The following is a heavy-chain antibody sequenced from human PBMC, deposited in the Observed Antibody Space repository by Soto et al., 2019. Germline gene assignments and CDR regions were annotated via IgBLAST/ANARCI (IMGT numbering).Heavy chain of an antibody. J-gene: IGHJ4*02. CDR2: INTYAGNT. V-gene: IGHV1-18*01. CDR3: ARITVAGHGYYDY. D-gene: IGHD6-19*01. CDR1: GYTFTSYV. Sequence: QVQLVQSAAEMKKPWASVKVSCKASGYTFTSYVINWVRQAPGQGLEWMGYINTYAGNTYYAQKLQGRVTMTKDTSSPTAYMGLRSLTSEAAAVYYCARITVAGHGYYDYWGKGTLVTVSS.